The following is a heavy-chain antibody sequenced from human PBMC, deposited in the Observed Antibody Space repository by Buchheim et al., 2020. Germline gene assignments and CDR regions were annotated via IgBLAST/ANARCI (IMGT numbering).Heavy chain of an antibody. CDR2: IYYSGST. J-gene: IGHJ3*02. V-gene: IGHV4-39*01. CDR3: ARLGYYDSSGYYRLDAFDI. CDR1: GGSTSSSSYY. D-gene: IGHD3-22*01. Sequence: QLQLQESGPGLVKPSETLSLTCTVSGGSTSSSSYYWGWIRQPPGKGLEWIGSIYYSGSTYYNPSLKSRVTISVDTSKNQFSLKLSSVTAADTAVYYCARLGYYDSSGYYRLDAFDIWGQGT.